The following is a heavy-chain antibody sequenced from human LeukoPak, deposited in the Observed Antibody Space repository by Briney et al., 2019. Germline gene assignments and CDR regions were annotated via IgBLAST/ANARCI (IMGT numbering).Heavy chain of an antibody. CDR1: GGSISSYY. D-gene: IGHD3-22*01. V-gene: IGHV4-59*08. CDR3: ASLSEYYYDSSGSSGDY. CDR2: IYYSGST. J-gene: IGHJ4*02. Sequence: SETLSLTCRVSGGSISSYYWSWIRQPPGKGLAWIGYIYYSGSTNYNPSLKSRVTISVDASKNQFSLKLSSVTAADTAVYYCASLSEYYYDSSGSSGDYWGQGTLVTVSS.